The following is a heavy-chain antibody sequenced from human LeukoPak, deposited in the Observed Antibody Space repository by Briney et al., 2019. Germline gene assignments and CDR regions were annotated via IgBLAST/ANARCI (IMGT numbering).Heavy chain of an antibody. CDR1: GFSFSNYW. V-gene: IGHV3-74*01. J-gene: IGHJ4*02. Sequence: PGGSLRLSCAASGFSFSNYWMHWVRQAPGKGLVWVSRISSDGSDTIYADSVKGRFTMSRDNAKNTLYLQMNSLRAEDTAVYYCAKQLGYCSDGSCYFLYWGQGTLVTVSS. CDR3: AKQLGYCSDGSCYFLY. D-gene: IGHD2-15*01. CDR2: ISSDGSDT.